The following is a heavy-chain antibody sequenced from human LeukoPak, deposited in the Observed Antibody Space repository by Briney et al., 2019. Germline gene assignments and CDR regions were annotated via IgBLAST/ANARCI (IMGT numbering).Heavy chain of an antibody. Sequence: SETLSLTCTVSGGSISSYYWSWIRQPPGKGLEWIGYIYYSGSTNYNPSLKSRVTISVDTSKNQFSLKLSSVTAADTAVYYCARVWRYSSSWYYYYMDVWGKGTTVTVSS. J-gene: IGHJ6*03. D-gene: IGHD6-13*01. CDR3: ARVWRYSSSWYYYYMDV. V-gene: IGHV4-59*01. CDR2: IYYSGST. CDR1: GGSISSYY.